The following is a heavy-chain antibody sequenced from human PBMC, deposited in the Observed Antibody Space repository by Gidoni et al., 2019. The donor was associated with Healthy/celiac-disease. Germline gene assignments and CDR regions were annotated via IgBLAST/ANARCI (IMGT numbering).Heavy chain of an antibody. CDR3: ARSSYSSGYGGAFDI. D-gene: IGHD3-22*01. CDR2: IYYSGST. Sequence: QLQLQESGPGLVKPSETLSLTCTVSGGSISSSSYYWGWIRQPPGKGLEWIGSIYYSGSTYYNPSLKSRVTISVDTSKNQFSLKLSSVTAADTAVYYCARSSYSSGYGGAFDIWGQGTMVTVSS. V-gene: IGHV4-39*07. J-gene: IGHJ3*02. CDR1: GGSISSSSYY.